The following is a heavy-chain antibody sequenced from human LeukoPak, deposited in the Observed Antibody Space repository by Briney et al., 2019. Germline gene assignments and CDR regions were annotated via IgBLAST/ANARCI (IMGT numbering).Heavy chain of an antibody. CDR3: AKAGVIVPMIVLDY. D-gene: IGHD5-12*01. Sequence: GESLRLSCAASGFSVSSIYMNWVRQAPGKGLEWVSGISGSGGSTYYADSVKGRFTISRDNSKNTLSLQMNSLRVEDTAVYYCAKAGVIVPMIVLDYWGQGTLGTVSS. CDR1: GFSVSSIY. V-gene: IGHV3-23*01. J-gene: IGHJ4*02. CDR2: ISGSGGST.